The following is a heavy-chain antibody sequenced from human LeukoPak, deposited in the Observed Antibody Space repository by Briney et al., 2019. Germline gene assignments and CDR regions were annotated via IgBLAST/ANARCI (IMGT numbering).Heavy chain of an antibody. V-gene: IGHV4-30-4*01. J-gene: IGHJ5*02. CDR2: IHYGGIT. Sequence: SETLSLTCTVSGGSISSGDYYWSWIRQPPGKGLEWIAYIHYGGITSYNTSLKSRVTISVDTSKNQFSLKLNSVTAADTAVYYCARNAARDCTSTACWPRWFDPWGQGTLVTVSS. CDR3: ARNAARDCTSTACWPRWFDP. CDR1: GGSISSGDYY. D-gene: IGHD2-2*01.